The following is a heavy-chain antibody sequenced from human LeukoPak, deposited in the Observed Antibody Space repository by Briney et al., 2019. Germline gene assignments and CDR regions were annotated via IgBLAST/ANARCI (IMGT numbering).Heavy chain of an antibody. Sequence: GGSLRLSCAASGFTFSIYAMSWVRQAPAKGLEWVSAISGSGCSTYYADSVKGRFTISRDNSKNTLYLQMNSLRAEDTAVYYCAVAAAGTAEVYYYYYMDVWGKGTTVTVSS. CDR3: AVAAAGTAEVYYYYYMDV. CDR1: GFTFSIYA. D-gene: IGHD6-13*01. J-gene: IGHJ6*03. CDR2: ISGSGCST. V-gene: IGHV3-23*01.